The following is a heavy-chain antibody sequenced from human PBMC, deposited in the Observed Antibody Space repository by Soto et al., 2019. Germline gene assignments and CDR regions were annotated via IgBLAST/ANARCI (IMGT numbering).Heavy chain of an antibody. D-gene: IGHD7-27*01. J-gene: IGHJ3*02. V-gene: IGHV3-73*01. CDR3: TRSGTGDQAFDI. Sequence: GESLKISCAASGFTFSGSAMHWVRQASGKGLEWVGRIRSKANSYATAYAASVKGRFTISRDDSKNTAYLQMNSLKTEDTAVYYCTRSGTGDQAFDIWGQGTMVTVSS. CDR2: IRSKANSYAT. CDR1: GFTFSGSA.